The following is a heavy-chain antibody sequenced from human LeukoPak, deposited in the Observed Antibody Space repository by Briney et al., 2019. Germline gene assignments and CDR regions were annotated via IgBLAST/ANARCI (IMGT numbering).Heavy chain of an antibody. D-gene: IGHD3-16*02. Sequence: GGSLRLSCAASGFTFSSYSMNWVRQAPGKGLEWVSSISSSSSYIYYADSVKGRFTISGDNAKNSLYLQMNSLRAEDTAVYYCARDQEGYIWGSYRPYYFDYWGQGTLVTVSS. J-gene: IGHJ4*02. CDR2: ISSSSSYI. V-gene: IGHV3-21*01. CDR1: GFTFSSYS. CDR3: ARDQEGYIWGSYRPYYFDY.